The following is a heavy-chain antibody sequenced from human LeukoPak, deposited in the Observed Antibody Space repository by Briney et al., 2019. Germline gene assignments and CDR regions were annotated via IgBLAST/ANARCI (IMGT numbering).Heavy chain of an antibody. CDR2: ISGDGGST. CDR3: AKDGVRGYSGYKPNCDY. D-gene: IGHD5-12*01. V-gene: IGHV3-43*02. Sequence: PGGSLRLSCAASGFTFDDYAMHWVRQAPGKGLEWVSLISGDGGSTYYADSVKGRFTMSRDNSKNSLYLQMNSLRTEDTALYYCAKDGVRGYSGYKPNCDYWGQGTLVTVSS. J-gene: IGHJ4*02. CDR1: GFTFDDYA.